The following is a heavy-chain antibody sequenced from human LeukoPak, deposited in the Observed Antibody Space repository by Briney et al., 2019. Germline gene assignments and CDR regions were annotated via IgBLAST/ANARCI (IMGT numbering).Heavy chain of an antibody. D-gene: IGHD3-22*01. V-gene: IGHV1-3*03. J-gene: IGHJ3*02. Sequence: ASVKVSCKASGYTFTNYAIHWVRQAPGQRLEWMGWINTGNDNTKYSQEFQGRVTITRDTSSNTAYMELSSLRSEDTAVYYCARDLSSGQLYDAFDIWGQGTMVTVSS. CDR1: GYTFTNYA. CDR2: INTGNDNT. CDR3: ARDLSSGQLYDAFDI.